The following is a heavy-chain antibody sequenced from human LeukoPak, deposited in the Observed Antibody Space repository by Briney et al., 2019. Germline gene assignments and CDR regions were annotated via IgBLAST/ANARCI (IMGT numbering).Heavy chain of an antibody. D-gene: IGHD3-22*01. CDR1: GGTFSSYA. CDR3: ASLTPPDYYDSSGPRDY. Sequence: SVKVSCKASGGTFSSYAISWVRQAPGQGLEWMGGIIPIFGTANYAQKFQGRVTITADESTSTAYMELSSLRSEDTAVYYCASLTPPDYYDSSGPRDYWGQGTLVTVSS. CDR2: IIPIFGTA. J-gene: IGHJ4*02. V-gene: IGHV1-69*13.